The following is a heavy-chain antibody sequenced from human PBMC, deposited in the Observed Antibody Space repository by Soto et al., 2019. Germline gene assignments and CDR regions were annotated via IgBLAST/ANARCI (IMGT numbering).Heavy chain of an antibody. CDR3: ARADYGDTKIYSCDH. J-gene: IGHJ4*02. CDR1: GYTFTGYG. CDR2: ISPYNGKT. V-gene: IGHV1-18*01. D-gene: IGHD4-17*01. Sequence: QVQLVQSGAEVTQPGASVKVSCKTSGYTFTGYGISWFRQAPRQGLEWMGWISPYNGKTNYIQEFQDRVTITTDTSSTTVYMDLRTLKSDDTAIYFCARADYGDTKIYSCDHWGQGTLVTVSS.